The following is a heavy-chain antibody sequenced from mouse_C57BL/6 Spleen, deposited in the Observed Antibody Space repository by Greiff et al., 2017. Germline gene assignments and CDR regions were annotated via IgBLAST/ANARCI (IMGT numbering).Heavy chain of an antibody. J-gene: IGHJ2*01. CDR3: ARSGMVTTNYFDY. D-gene: IGHD2-2*01. CDR2: IFPGSGST. V-gene: IGHV1-75*01. Sequence: QVQLKESGPELVKPGASVKISCKASGYTFTDYYINWVKQRPGQGLECIGWIFPGSGSTYYNEKFKGKATLTVDKSSSTAYMLLSSLTSEDSAVYFCARSGMVTTNYFDYWGQGTTLTVSS. CDR1: GYTFTDYY.